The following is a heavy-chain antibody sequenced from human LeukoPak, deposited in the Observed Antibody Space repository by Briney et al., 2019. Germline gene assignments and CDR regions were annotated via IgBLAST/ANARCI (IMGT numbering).Heavy chain of an antibody. V-gene: IGHV3-33*01. Sequence: GGSLRLSCAASGFTFSSYGMYWVRQAPGKGLEWVAVIWYDGSNKYYADSVKGRFTISRDNSNNTLYLQMNSLRAEDTAVYYCARSPMPSSSWGLTYYYYMDVWGKGTTVTVSS. D-gene: IGHD6-6*01. CDR2: IWYDGSNK. CDR1: GFTFSSYG. J-gene: IGHJ6*03. CDR3: ARSPMPSSSWGLTYYYYMDV.